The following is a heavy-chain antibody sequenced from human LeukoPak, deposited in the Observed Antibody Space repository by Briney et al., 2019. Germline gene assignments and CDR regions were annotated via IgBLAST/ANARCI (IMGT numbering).Heavy chain of an antibody. V-gene: IGHV1-46*01. CDR1: GYTFTSYY. D-gene: IGHD1-26*01. Sequence: ASVKVSCKASGYTFTSYYMHWVRQAPGQGLEWMGIINPSGGSTSYAQKFQGRVTMTRDTSTSTVYMELNSLRSEDTAVYYCARDLALVRDGGSFDYYHYMDVWGKGTTVTVSS. J-gene: IGHJ6*03. CDR3: ARDLALVRDGGSFDYYHYMDV. CDR2: INPSGGST.